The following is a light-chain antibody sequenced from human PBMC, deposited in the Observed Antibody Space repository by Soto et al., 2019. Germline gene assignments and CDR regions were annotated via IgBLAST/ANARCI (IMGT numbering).Light chain of an antibody. Sequence: DIQMTQSPSSLSAXXGXXXXIXXXASQSISSYLNWYQQKPGKAPNLLIYAASSLQTGVPSRFSGSGSGTDFTLTISNLQPEDFATYYCQQSYNTPWTFGQGTKVDIK. CDR3: QQSYNTPWT. CDR1: QSISSY. CDR2: AAS. V-gene: IGKV1-39*01. J-gene: IGKJ1*01.